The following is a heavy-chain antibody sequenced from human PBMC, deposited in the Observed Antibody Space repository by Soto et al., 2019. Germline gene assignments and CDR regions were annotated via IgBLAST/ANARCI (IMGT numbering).Heavy chain of an antibody. CDR3: ARHDSGNSGNWFDP. V-gene: IGHV4-39*01. Sequence: PSETLSLTCAVSGGSISSSGYYWGWKRQPPGLGLEWIGSIYYSGSTYYNPFHNSRVTICVDTYNNQFSLKLSPVTAADTAEYYCARHDSGNSGNWFDPWGQGTPVTVSS. CDR2: IYYSGST. J-gene: IGHJ5*02. D-gene: IGHD2-21*02. CDR1: GGSISSSGYY.